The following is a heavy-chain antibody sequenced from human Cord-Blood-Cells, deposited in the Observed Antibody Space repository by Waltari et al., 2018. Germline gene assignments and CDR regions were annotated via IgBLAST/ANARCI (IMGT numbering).Heavy chain of an antibody. Sequence: QLQLQESGPGLVKPSETLSLTCTVSGGSISRSSYYWGWTGPPPEKGLEWIGSIYYSGRTYYNPSLKSRVTISVDTSKNQFSLKLSSVTAADTAVYYCARQLVEGLSGSYDYWGQGTLVTVSS. V-gene: IGHV4-39*01. CDR1: GGSISRSSYY. CDR3: ARQLVEGLSGSYDY. CDR2: IYYSGRT. J-gene: IGHJ4*02. D-gene: IGHD1-26*01.